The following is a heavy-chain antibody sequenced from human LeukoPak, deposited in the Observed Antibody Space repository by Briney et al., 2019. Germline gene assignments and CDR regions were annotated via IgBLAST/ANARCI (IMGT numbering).Heavy chain of an antibody. Sequence: SSETLSLTCAVYGGSFSGYYWSWIRQPPGKGLGWIGEINHSGSTNYNPSLKSRVTISVDTSKNQFSLKLSSVTAADTAVYYCARKKGGKYAVPPPFDYWGQGTLVTVSS. CDR1: GGSFSGYY. J-gene: IGHJ4*02. D-gene: IGHD2-2*01. V-gene: IGHV4-34*01. CDR2: INHSGST. CDR3: ARKKGGKYAVPPPFDY.